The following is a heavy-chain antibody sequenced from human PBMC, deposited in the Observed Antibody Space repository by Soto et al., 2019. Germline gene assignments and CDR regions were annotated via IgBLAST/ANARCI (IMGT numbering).Heavy chain of an antibody. J-gene: IGHJ5*02. CDR1: GFTFSDYY. CDR3: ARDNDFWSGYNWFDP. V-gene: IGHV3-11*01. D-gene: IGHD3-3*01. Sequence: PGGSLRLSCAASGFTFSDYYMSWIRQAPGKGLEWVSYISSSGSTIYYADSVKGRFTISRDNAKNSLYLQMNSLRAEDTAVYYCARDNDFWSGYNWFDPWGQGTLVTVSS. CDR2: ISSSGSTI.